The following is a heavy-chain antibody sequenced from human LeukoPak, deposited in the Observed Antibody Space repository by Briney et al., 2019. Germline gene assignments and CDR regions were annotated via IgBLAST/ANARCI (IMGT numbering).Heavy chain of an antibody. D-gene: IGHD2-2*01. CDR1: GFTFSSYG. V-gene: IGHV3-30*18. CDR3: ANPLPDGDYFDY. Sequence: GGSLRLSCAASGFTFSSYGLHWVRQAPGKGLEWVAVISYDGSNKYYADSVKGRFTISRDNSKNTLYLQMNSLRAEDTAVYYCANPLPDGDYFDYWGQGTLVTVSS. J-gene: IGHJ4*02. CDR2: ISYDGSNK.